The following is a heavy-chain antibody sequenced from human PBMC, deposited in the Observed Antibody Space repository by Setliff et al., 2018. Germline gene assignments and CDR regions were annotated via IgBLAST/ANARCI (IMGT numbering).Heavy chain of an antibody. D-gene: IGHD1-1*01. CDR3: ARTGTYRYFDY. J-gene: IGHJ4*02. V-gene: IGHV4-39*01. CDR1: GGSINSSTYNSRSYY. Sequence: SETLSLTCTVSGGSINSSTYNSRSYYWGWIRQPPGKGLEWIGRIYYSGNNYYNASLKSRLTISVDTSKDQFSLKLRSVTAADTAVYYCARTGTYRYFDYWGQGILVTVSS. CDR2: IYYSGNN.